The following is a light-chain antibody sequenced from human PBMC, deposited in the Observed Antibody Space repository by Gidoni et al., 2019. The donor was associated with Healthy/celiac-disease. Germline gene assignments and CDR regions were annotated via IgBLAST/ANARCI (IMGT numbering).Light chain of an antibody. CDR1: QSISSY. V-gene: IGKV1-39*01. CDR2: AAS. CDR3: QQSYSTPRT. J-gene: IGKJ1*01. Sequence: DIQMTQSPSSLSASVGDRVTITCRASQSISSYLNLYQQKPGKAPKLLIYAASSLQSGVPSRFSVIGSGTDFTLTIISLQPEDFATYYCQQSYSTPRTFGQGTKVEIK.